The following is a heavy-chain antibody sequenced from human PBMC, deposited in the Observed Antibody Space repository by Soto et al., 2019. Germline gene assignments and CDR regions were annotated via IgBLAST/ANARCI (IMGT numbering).Heavy chain of an antibody. CDR1: GFTFSSYS. CDR2: XXSSSSYI. J-gene: IGHJ3*02. CDR3: XXXXXXXXXXXXXXXXXFDI. Sequence: EVQLVESGGGLVKPGGSLRLSCAASGFTFSSYSMNWVRQAPGKGLEWXXSXXSSSSYIYYADSVKGRFTISRDNAKXXXXXXXXXXXXXXXXXXXXXXXXXXXXXXXXXXXXXFDIWGQGTMVTVSS. V-gene: IGHV3-21*01.